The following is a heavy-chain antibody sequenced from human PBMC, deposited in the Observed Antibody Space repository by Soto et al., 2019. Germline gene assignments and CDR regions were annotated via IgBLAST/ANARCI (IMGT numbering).Heavy chain of an antibody. CDR3: ARLEPYSSGYQFDY. J-gene: IGHJ4*02. CDR2: IYYSGST. CDR1: GGSISSYY. Sequence: TSETLSLTCTVSGGSISSYYWSWIRQPPGKGLEWIGYIYYSGSTNYNPSLKSRVTISVDTSKNQFSLKLSSVTAADTAVYYCARLEPYSSGYQFDYWGQGTLVTVSS. D-gene: IGHD3-22*01. V-gene: IGHV4-59*01.